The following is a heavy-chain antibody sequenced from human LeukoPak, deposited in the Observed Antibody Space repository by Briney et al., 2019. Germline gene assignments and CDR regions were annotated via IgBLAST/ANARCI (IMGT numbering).Heavy chain of an antibody. Sequence: SETLSLTCAVSGYSISSGYYWGWIRRPPGKGLEWIGSIYHSGSTYYNPSLKSRVTISVDTSKNQFSLKLSSVTAADTAVYYCARHGQLPPAIKGWGQGTLVTVSS. CDR2: IYHSGST. CDR1: GYSISSGYY. J-gene: IGHJ4*02. CDR3: ARHGQLPPAIKG. V-gene: IGHV4-38-2*01. D-gene: IGHD2-2*01.